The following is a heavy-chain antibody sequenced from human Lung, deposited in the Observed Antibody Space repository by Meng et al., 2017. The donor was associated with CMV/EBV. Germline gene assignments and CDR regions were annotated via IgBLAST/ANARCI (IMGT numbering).Heavy chain of an antibody. CDR2: VNPISDDT. V-gene: IGHV1-2*06. D-gene: IGHD6-19*01. CDR3: AKSSDNGWSS. J-gene: IGHJ4*01. CDR1: GYSFSGFY. Sequence: VQLVQSVAEVKRTGASVKISCQASGYSFSGFYLNWARQAPGHGLEWLGRVNPISDDTHLAQKFEGRITVTRGATINTAFMELTRLRPDDTAVYYCAKSSDNGWSSWGPGTLVTVSS.